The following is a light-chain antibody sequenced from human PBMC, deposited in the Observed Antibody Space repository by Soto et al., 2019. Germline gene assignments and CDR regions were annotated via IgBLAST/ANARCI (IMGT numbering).Light chain of an antibody. J-gene: IGLJ1*01. CDR3: SSHTTSNTRV. Sequence: QSALTQPASVSGSPGQSITISCTGTSNDVGAYNYVSWYQQHPGKATKLIIYEVSNRPSGVSWRFSGSKSGNTASLTISGLQSEDEADYYCSSHTTSNTRVFGTGTKVTVL. CDR1: SNDVGAYNY. V-gene: IGLV2-14*01. CDR2: EVS.